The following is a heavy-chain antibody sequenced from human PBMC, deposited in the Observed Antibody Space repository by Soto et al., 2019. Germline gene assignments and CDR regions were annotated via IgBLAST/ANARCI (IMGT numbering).Heavy chain of an antibody. CDR1: GGSINNYY. CDR2: IYTSGST. V-gene: IGHV4-4*07. Sequence: SETLSLTCTVSGGSINNYYWSWIRQPAGKGLEWIGRIYTSGSTNYNPSLKRRVTMSVDTSKNQFSLKLTSVTAADTAVYYCARRTDTPNWFDPWGQGTLVTVSS. D-gene: IGHD1-1*01. CDR3: ARRTDTPNWFDP. J-gene: IGHJ5*02.